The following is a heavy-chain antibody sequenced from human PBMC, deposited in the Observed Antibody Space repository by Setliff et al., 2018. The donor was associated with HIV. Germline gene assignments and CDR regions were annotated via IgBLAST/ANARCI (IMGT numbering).Heavy chain of an antibody. CDR3: ARRAVQDASITSSNWFDP. D-gene: IGHD2-2*01. CDR1: GGSINRSNYY. J-gene: IGHJ5*02. V-gene: IGHV4-61*05. Sequence: SETLSLTCTVPGGSINRSNYYWGWIRQPPGKGLEWIGYINTSGTTNYNPSLKSRVTISVDTSKNQFSLKLSSVTAADTAVYFCARRAVQDASITSSNWFDPWGHGTLVTVSS. CDR2: INTSGTT.